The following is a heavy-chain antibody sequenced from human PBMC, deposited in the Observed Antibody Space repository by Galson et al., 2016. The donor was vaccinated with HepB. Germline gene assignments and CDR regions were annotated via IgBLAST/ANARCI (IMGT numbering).Heavy chain of an antibody. CDR1: GFTFDAYF. J-gene: IGHJ3*01. D-gene: IGHD6-19*01. Sequence: SLRLSCAASGFTFDAYFMNWVRQAPGKGLEWIASIIRSNNYMYYADSVKGRFTISRDNAKNSLYLQMDSLRVEDTAVYYCAKEVSGAGFDVWGQGTLVTVSS. CDR3: AKEVSGAGFDV. CDR2: IIRSNNYM. V-gene: IGHV3-21*01.